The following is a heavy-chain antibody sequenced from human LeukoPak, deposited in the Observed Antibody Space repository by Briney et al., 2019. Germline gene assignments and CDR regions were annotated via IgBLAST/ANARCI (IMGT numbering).Heavy chain of an antibody. D-gene: IGHD3-9*01. Sequence: SVKVSCKASGGTFSSYAISWVRQAPGQGLEWMGGIIPIFGTANYAQKFQGRVTITADKSTSTAYMELSSLRSEDTAVYYCARQYIDILTGYHRGELYWYFDLWGRGTLVTVSS. J-gene: IGHJ2*01. V-gene: IGHV1-69*06. CDR1: GGTFSSYA. CDR3: ARQYIDILTGYHRGELYWYFDL. CDR2: IIPIFGTA.